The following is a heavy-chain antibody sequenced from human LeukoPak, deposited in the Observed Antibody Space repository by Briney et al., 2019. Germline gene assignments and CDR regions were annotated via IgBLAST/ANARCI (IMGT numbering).Heavy chain of an antibody. J-gene: IGHJ4*02. Sequence: GGSLRLSCAASGFTFIDYCMSWVRQAPGKGLEWVSSIRASGGNTYYTGSVKGRFTISRDNSRNTVYLQITSLRADDTAVYYCAKDEKTGSLVSSWDYWGQGTLVTVSS. D-gene: IGHD3-16*01. CDR3: AKDEKTGSLVSSWDY. V-gene: IGHV3-23*01. CDR2: IRASGGNT. CDR1: GFTFIDYC.